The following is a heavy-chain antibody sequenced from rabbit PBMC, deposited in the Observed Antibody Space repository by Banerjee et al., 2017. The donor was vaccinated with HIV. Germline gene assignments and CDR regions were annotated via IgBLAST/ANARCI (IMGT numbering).Heavy chain of an antibody. CDR3: VRVVAGVYFNL. CDR1: GFDFSSYY. CDR2: IDPVFGST. Sequence: QLKESGGGLVQPGGSLKLSCKASGFDFSSYYMSWVRQAPGKGLEWIGYIDPVFGSTYYADWVNGRFTISSHNAQNTLYLQLNSLTAADTATYFCVRVVAGVYFNLWGPGTLVTV. J-gene: IGHJ4*01. D-gene: IGHD4-1*01. V-gene: IGHV1S7*01.